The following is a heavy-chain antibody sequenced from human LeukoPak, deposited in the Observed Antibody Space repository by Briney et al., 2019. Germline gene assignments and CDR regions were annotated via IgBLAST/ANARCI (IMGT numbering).Heavy chain of an antibody. V-gene: IGHV3-30*03. D-gene: IGHD5-12*01. CDR2: ISSDGNSK. J-gene: IGHJ4*02. CDR1: GFTFSSYS. Sequence: QAGGSLRLSCAASGFTFSSYSMNWVRQAPGKGLEWVAVISSDGNSKNFALSVKGRFAISRDNSKNTLFLQMNNLRSEDTALYYCVSPTADYPFLYYFDSWGRGTLVTVSS. CDR3: VSPTADYPFLYYFDS.